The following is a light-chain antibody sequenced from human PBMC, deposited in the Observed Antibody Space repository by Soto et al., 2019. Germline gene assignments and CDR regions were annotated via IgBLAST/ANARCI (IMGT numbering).Light chain of an antibody. V-gene: IGKV3-20*01. CDR3: PQYFTSPLT. CDR2: GVS. Sequence: EVVLTQSPGTLSLSPGESATLSCRASQSVSSNYLAWYQQKPGQAPRLLIYGVSTRATGIPDRFSGSGSGTDFSLTISRLEPEDFALYYCPQYFTSPLTFGGGTKVEIK. CDR1: QSVSSNY. J-gene: IGKJ4*01.